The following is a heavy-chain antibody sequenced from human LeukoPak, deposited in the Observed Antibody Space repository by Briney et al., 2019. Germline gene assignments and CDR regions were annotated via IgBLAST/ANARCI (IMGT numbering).Heavy chain of an antibody. V-gene: IGHV4-59*12. CDR3: AKSTYYYDTFVNAFDF. Sequence: SETLSLTCTVSGGSISSYYWSWIRQPPGKGLEWIGYIYYSGSTYYNASLRSRVTTSVDTSKNQFSLKLSSVTAADTAVYYCAKSTYYYDTFVNAFDFWGQGTVVTVSS. CDR2: IYYSGST. J-gene: IGHJ3*01. D-gene: IGHD3-22*01. CDR1: GGSISSYY.